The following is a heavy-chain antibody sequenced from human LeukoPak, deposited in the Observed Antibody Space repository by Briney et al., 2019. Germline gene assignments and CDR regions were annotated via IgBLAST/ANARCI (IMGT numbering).Heavy chain of an antibody. D-gene: IGHD1-14*01. CDR1: GFTFSSYS. Sequence: PGGSLRLSCAASGFTFSSYSMNWVRQAPGKGLEWVSSISSSSSYIYYADSVKGRFTISRDNAKNSLYLQMNSLRAEDTAIYYCAKANKVLTATHIDSWGQGTLVTVSS. CDR3: AKANKVLTATHIDS. J-gene: IGHJ4*02. V-gene: IGHV3-21*04. CDR2: ISSSSSYI.